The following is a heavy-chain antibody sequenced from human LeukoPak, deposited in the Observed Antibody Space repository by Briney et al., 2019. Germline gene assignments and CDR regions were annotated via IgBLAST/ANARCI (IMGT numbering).Heavy chain of an antibody. V-gene: IGHV3-48*04. Sequence: GGSLRLSCAASGFSFSRYGMKWVRQAPGKGLEWLSYIRSSDSTTYYADSVKGRFTISRDNAKNSLYLQMNSLRAEDTAVYYCARELVPFDYDSSGYYDHWGQGTLVTVSS. CDR3: ARELVPFDYDSSGYYDH. D-gene: IGHD3-22*01. J-gene: IGHJ4*02. CDR1: GFSFSRYG. CDR2: IRSSDSTT.